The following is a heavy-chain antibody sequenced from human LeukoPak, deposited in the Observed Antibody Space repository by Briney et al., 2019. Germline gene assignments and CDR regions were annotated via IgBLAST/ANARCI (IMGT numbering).Heavy chain of an antibody. CDR2: IRGSGGST. D-gene: IGHD1-26*01. V-gene: IGHV3-23*01. J-gene: IGHJ4*02. CDR3: AKDPRNGRDSFDY. CDR1: GFTFSSYA. Sequence: GGSLRLSCAASGFTFSSYAMSWVRQAPGKGLEWVSAIRGSGGSTYYADSVKGRFTISRDNSKNTLYLQMNSLRAEDTAVFYCAKDPRNGRDSFDYWGQGTLATASS.